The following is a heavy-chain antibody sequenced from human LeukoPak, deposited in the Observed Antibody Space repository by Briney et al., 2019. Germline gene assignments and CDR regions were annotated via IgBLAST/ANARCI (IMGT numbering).Heavy chain of an antibody. CDR1: GFTFSSYA. CDR3: AKDSYDILTGYYLFDY. CDR2: ISGSGGST. D-gene: IGHD3-9*01. V-gene: IGHV3-23*01. Sequence: GGSLRLSCAASGFTFSSYAMSWVRQAPGKGLEWVSAISGSGGSTYYADSVKGRFTISRDNSKNTLYLQMNSLRAEDTAVYYCAKDSYDILTGYYLFDYWGQGTLVTASS. J-gene: IGHJ4*02.